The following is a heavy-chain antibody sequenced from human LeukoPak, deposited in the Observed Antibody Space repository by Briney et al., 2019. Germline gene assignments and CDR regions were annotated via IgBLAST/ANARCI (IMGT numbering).Heavy chain of an antibody. CDR1: GGSVSSGCYY. V-gene: IGHV4-61*01. CDR3: ATYYKRRWTGHFQH. Sequence: SETLSLTCTVSGGSVSSGCYYWSWIRQPRVNGLEGIGYIYYSGSTNYNPCPKRRFTISVDTTKHQVSRTLVSVTAADRSEYYCATYYKRRWTGHFQHWGQPTMASVRS. CDR2: IYYSGST. J-gene: IGHJ1*01. D-gene: IGHD3-10*01.